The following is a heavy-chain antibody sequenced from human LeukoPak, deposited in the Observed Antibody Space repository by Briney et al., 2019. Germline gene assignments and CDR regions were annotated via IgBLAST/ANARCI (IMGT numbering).Heavy chain of an antibody. V-gene: IGHV4-34*01. CDR1: GGSFTDYF. CDR3: ARGRPIAAAGSLDFDY. CDR2: INHSGST. J-gene: IGHJ4*02. D-gene: IGHD6-13*01. Sequence: SETLSLTCAVYGGSFTDYFLSWIRQPPGKGLEWIGEINHSGSTNYNPSLKSRVTISVDTSKNQFSLKLSSVTAADTAVYYCARGRPIAAAGSLDFDYWGQGTLVTVSS.